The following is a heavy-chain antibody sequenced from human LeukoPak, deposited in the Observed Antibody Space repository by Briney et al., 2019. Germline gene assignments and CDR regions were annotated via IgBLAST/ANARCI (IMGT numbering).Heavy chain of an antibody. D-gene: IGHD6-13*01. CDR1: GFTFSSYG. CDR2: IWYDGSNK. J-gene: IGHJ4*02. V-gene: IGHV3-33*01. CDR3: ARGAPYSSSPVY. Sequence: GGSLRLSCAASGFTFSSYGMHWVRRAPGKGLEWVAVIWYDGSNKYYADSVKGRFTISRDNSKNTLYLQMNSLRAEDTAVYYCARGAPYSSSPVYWGQGTLVTVSS.